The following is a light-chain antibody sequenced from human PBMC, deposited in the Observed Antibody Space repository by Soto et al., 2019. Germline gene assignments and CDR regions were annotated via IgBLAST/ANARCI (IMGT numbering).Light chain of an antibody. V-gene: IGKV3-20*01. Sequence: EVVLTQSPGTLSLSPRERATLSCRASQSVSNNYLAWYQHKPGQAPRLLIYGAFNRAPGIPDRFSGSGSGPDFTLTINRLEAEDFAVYYCHQYAASPQTFGQGTLVEVK. CDR3: HQYAASPQT. CDR2: GAF. J-gene: IGKJ1*01. CDR1: QSVSNNY.